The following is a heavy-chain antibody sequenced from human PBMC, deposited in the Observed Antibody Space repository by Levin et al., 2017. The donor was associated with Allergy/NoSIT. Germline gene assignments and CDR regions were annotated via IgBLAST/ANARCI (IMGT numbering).Heavy chain of an antibody. J-gene: IGHJ4*02. CDR2: IYYSGST. Sequence: SQTLSLTCTVSGGSISSSYWSWIRQPPGKGLEWIGYIYYSGSTNYNPSLKSRVTISVDTSKNQFSLKLSSVTAADTAVYYCARLLYGISAEYYFDYWGQGTLVTVSS. CDR3: ARLLYGISAEYYFDY. V-gene: IGHV4-59*08. CDR1: GGSISSSY. D-gene: IGHD2-8*01.